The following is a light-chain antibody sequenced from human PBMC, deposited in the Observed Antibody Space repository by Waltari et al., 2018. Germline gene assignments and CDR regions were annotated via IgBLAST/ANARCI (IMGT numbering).Light chain of an antibody. CDR2: GAS. CDR3: QQVHSFPFT. Sequence: DIQMTQSPSSVSASMGDTVTISCRASQDILSWLAWFQQKPGTAPKLLIYGASNLKGGVPSRFSGSGSGTHFTLSISSLHPEDFATYYCQQVHSFPFTFGPGTKVDLE. CDR1: QDILSW. V-gene: IGKV1-12*01. J-gene: IGKJ3*01.